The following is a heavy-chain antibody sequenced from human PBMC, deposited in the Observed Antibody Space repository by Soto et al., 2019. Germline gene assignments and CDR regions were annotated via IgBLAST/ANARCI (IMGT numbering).Heavy chain of an antibody. CDR3: ARDGEGGNIVVVPAANPFDY. J-gene: IGHJ4*02. D-gene: IGHD2-2*01. CDR1: GFTFSSYS. CDR2: ISSSSSTI. Sequence: GGSLRLSCAASGFTFSSYSMNWVRQAPGKGLEWVSYISSSSSTIYYADSVKGRFTISRDNAKNSLYLQMNSLRAEDTAVYYCARDGEGGNIVVVPAANPFDYWGQGTLVTVSS. V-gene: IGHV3-48*01.